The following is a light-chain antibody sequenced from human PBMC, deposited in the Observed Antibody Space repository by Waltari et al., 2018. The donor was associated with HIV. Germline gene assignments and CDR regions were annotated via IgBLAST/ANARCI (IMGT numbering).Light chain of an antibody. J-gene: IGLJ3*02. V-gene: IGLV2-14*01. Sequence: QSALTQPASVSGSPGQSVTISCTGTSSDIGHYNYVSWYQQDSGKVPKLIIAEVSKRPSGVSGRFSGSKSGNTASLNISGLQAEDEADYYCSSYTTSNTWVFGGGTELTVL. CDR1: SSDIGHYNY. CDR3: SSYTTSNTWV. CDR2: EVS.